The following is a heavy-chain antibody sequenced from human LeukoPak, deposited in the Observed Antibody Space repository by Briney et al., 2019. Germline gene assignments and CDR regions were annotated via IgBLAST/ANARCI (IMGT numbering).Heavy chain of an antibody. CDR1: GFTFSSYW. Sequence: GGSLRLSCAASGFTFSSYWMSWVRQAPGKGLEWVANIKQDGSEKYYVDSVKGRFTISRDNAKNSLYLQINSLRAEDTAVYYCARDSNVDGVPFFDYWGQGTLVTVSS. J-gene: IGHJ4*02. D-gene: IGHD2/OR15-2a*01. V-gene: IGHV3-7*01. CDR3: ARDSNVDGVPFFDY. CDR2: IKQDGSEK.